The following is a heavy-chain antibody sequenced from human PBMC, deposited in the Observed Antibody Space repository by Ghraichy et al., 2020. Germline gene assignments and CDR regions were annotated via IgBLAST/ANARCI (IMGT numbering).Heavy chain of an antibody. Sequence: ASVKVSCKTSGYTFTSHAITWVRQAPGQGLEWMGWISAYNGNTNYAQKLQGRVTMTTDTSTSTAYMELRSLRSDDTAVYYCATTGRYSYGSWGQGTLVTVPS. CDR2: ISAYNGNT. J-gene: IGHJ4*02. CDR3: ATTGRYSYGS. CDR1: GYTFTSHA. V-gene: IGHV1-18*04. D-gene: IGHD5-18*01.